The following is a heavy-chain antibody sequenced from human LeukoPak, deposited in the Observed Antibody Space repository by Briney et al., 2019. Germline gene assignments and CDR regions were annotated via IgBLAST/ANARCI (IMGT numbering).Heavy chain of an antibody. CDR2: IVGSGTTI. J-gene: IGHJ4*02. V-gene: IGHV3-48*03. CDR1: GFTFSSYE. CDR3: AREVAAGDFDY. Sequence: TGGSLRLSCAASGFTFSSYEMNWVRQAPGKGPEWVSYIVGSGTTIYYADSVKGRFTISRDNANNSLYLQMNSLRAEDTAVYYCAREVAAGDFDYWGQGTLVTVSS. D-gene: IGHD1-26*01.